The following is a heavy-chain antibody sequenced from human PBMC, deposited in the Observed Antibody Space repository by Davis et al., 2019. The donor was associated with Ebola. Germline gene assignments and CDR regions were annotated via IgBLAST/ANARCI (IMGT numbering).Heavy chain of an antibody. V-gene: IGHV3-49*03. Sequence: PGGSLRLSCTVSRSTFVDYALTWFRQAPGKGLEWIGFIRNKAYGGTPEYAASVEGRFTISRDDSDSIVYLQMNRLKTEDSGVYYCATRSGWSDYYYYGMDVWGNGTTVSVSS. CDR1: RSTFVDYA. J-gene: IGHJ6*04. D-gene: IGHD6-19*01. CDR2: IRNKAYGGTP. CDR3: ATRSGWSDYYYYGMDV.